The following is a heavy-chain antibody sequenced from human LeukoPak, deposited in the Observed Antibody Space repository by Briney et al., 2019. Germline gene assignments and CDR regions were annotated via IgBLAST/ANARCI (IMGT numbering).Heavy chain of an antibody. V-gene: IGHV4-59*01. J-gene: IGHJ6*03. CDR3: ARGGPADYGDANYYYYYMDV. CDR2: IYYSGST. CDR1: GGSISCYY. Sequence: SETLSLTCTVSGGSISCYYWSWIRQPPGKGLEWIGYIYYSGSTNYNPSLKSRVTISVDTSKNQFSLKLSSVTAADTAVYYCARGGPADYGDANYYYYYMDVWGKGTTVTVSS. D-gene: IGHD4-17*01.